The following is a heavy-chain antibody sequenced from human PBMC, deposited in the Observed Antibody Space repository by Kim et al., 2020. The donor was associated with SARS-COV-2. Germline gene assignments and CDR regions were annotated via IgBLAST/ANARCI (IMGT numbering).Heavy chain of an antibody. CDR3: AKDSRTEWLKYYYYGMDV. J-gene: IGHJ6*02. CDR1: GFTFSSYG. D-gene: IGHD3-3*01. CDR2: ISYDGSNK. V-gene: IGHV3-30*18. Sequence: GGSLRLSCAASGFTFSSYGMHWVRQAPGKGLEWVAVISYDGSNKYYADSVKGRFTISRDNSKNTLYLQMNSLRAEDTAVYYCAKDSRTEWLKYYYYGMDVWGQGTTVTVSS.